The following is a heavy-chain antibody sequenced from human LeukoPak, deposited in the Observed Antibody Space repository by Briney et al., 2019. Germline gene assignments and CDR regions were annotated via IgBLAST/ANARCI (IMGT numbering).Heavy chain of an antibody. Sequence: GGSLRLSCAASGFTFSSFGMHWVRQAPGKGLEWVAVLSFDGTTKYYTDSVKGRFTISRDNAKNSLYLQMNSLRAEDTALYYCAKDARVVGALDYWGQGTLVTVSS. CDR3: AKDARVVGALDY. CDR2: LSFDGTTK. V-gene: IGHV3-30*18. D-gene: IGHD1-26*01. CDR1: GFTFSSFG. J-gene: IGHJ4*02.